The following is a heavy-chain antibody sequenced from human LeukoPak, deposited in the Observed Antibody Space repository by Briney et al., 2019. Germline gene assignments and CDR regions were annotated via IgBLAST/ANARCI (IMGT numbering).Heavy chain of an antibody. CDR2: ITTSSRYI. CDR3: ARDYSPPHWSENSGYFDS. V-gene: IGHV3-21*01. D-gene: IGHD1-26*01. Sequence: GGSLRLSCTGSPLSFSSYSLNWVRQAPGKGLEWVSSITTSSRYIYYADSAKGRFTISRDNAKNLLYLQMDSLRVEDTAVYYCARDYSPPHWSENSGYFDSWGQGTLVTVSS. CDR1: PLSFSSYS. J-gene: IGHJ4*02.